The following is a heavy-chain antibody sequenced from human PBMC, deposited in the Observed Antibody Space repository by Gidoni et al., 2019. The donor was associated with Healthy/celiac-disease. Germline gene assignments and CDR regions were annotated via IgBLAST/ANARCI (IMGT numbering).Heavy chain of an antibody. CDR1: GFTFSSYW. J-gene: IGHJ6*03. D-gene: IGHD2-2*01. CDR3: ARDQCSSTSWLCDYYMDV. CDR2: INSDGSST. V-gene: IGHV3-74*01. Sequence: EVQLVESGGGLVQPGGSLRLSCAASGFTFSSYWMHWVRQAPGKGLVWVSRINSDGSSTSYADSVKGRFTISRDNAKNTLYLQMNSLRAEDTAVYYCARDQCSSTSWLCDYYMDVWGKGTTVTVSS.